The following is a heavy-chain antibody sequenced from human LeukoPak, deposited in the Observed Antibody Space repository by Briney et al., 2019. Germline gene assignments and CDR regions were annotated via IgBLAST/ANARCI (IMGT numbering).Heavy chain of an antibody. CDR1: GFTFRACT. Sequence: GGSLRLSCEASGFTFRACTINWVRQAPGKGLEWVSSIDSSGNDIDYADSVKGRFTISRDAAENSLSLQMNSLRAEDTAVYYCAREEKVMVYSYGYNFYYYYMDVWGRGTTVTVSS. V-gene: IGHV3-21*01. D-gene: IGHD5-18*01. CDR2: IDSSGNDI. CDR3: AREEKVMVYSYGYNFYYYYMDV. J-gene: IGHJ6*03.